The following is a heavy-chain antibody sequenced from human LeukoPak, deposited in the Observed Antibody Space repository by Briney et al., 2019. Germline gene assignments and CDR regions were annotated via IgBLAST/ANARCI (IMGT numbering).Heavy chain of an antibody. D-gene: IGHD3-3*01. Sequence: GGSLRLSCAASGFTFSDYYMSWIRQAPGKGLEWVSYISSSGSTIYYADSVNGRFTIFRDNSETTVYLQMGSLRTEDMAVYYCARSYDFWSGYMDVWAKGPRSPSP. J-gene: IGHJ6*03. CDR3: ARSYDFWSGYMDV. CDR2: ISSSGSTI. V-gene: IGHV3-11*04. CDR1: GFTFSDYY.